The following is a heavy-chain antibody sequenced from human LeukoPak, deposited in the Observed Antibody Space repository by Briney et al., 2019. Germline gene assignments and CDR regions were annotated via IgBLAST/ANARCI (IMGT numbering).Heavy chain of an antibody. D-gene: IGHD3-22*01. J-gene: IGHJ3*02. V-gene: IGHV4-59*11. CDR1: GGSIGSHY. CDR3: ARDYYDSRGEAFDI. CDR2: IYYSGTT. Sequence: SETLSLTCTVSGGSIGSHYWSWIRQPPGEGLEWIGYIYYSGTTSYNPSLKSRVTISVDTSKKQFSLKLSSVTAADTAVYYCARDYYDSRGEAFDIWGLGTMVTVSS.